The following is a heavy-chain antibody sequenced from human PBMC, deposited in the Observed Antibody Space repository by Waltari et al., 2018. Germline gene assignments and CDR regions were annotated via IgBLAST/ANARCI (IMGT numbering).Heavy chain of an antibody. D-gene: IGHD3-10*01. CDR3: ARRGARSDI. CDR2: IYYSGTT. V-gene: IGHV4-39*01. Sequence: QLQLQESGPGLVKPSETLSLTCTVSGGSISSSSYYWGWIRQPPGKGLEWVGSIYYSGTTYYNPSLKSRVTISVDTSKNQFSLKLSSVTAADTAVYYCARRGARSDIWGQGTMVTVSS. CDR1: GGSISSSSYY. J-gene: IGHJ3*02.